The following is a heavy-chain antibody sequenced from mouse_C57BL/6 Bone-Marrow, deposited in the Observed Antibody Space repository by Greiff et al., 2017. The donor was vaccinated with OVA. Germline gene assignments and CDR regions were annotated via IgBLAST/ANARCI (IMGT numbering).Heavy chain of an antibody. D-gene: IGHD2-5*01. CDR3: ARWNSNYAFAY. J-gene: IGHJ3*01. CDR1: AFNIKDYY. Sequence: EVQLQQPGAELVKPGASVKLSCTASAFNIKDYYMRWVKQRTEQGLAWIGRFDPEDGETKYAPNFQGKATITADTSSNTAYLQLSSMTSEDTAVYCCARWNSNYAFAYWGQGTLVTVSA. CDR2: FDPEDGET. V-gene: IGHV14-2*01.